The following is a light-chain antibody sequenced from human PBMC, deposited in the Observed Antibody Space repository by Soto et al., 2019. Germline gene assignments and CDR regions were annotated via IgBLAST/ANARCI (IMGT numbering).Light chain of an antibody. V-gene: IGKV1-5*03. CDR3: QQYNSFVT. CDR2: KAS. CDR1: QSISSW. J-gene: IGKJ1*01. Sequence: DIQMTQSPSTLSASLGERATITCRASQSISSWLAWYQQKPGKAPKLLIYKASSVESGVPTRFSGSGSGTEFTLTISSLQPDDFATYCCQQYNSFVTFGQGTKVDIK.